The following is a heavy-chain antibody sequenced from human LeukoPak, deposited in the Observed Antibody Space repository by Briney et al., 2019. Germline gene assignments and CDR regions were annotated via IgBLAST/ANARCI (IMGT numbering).Heavy chain of an antibody. CDR1: GFTFSTYW. CDR2: KNSDGKTT. V-gene: IGHV3-74*01. D-gene: IGHD4-11*01. J-gene: IGHJ4*02. Sequence: SGGSLRLSCAASGFTFSTYWMHWVRQAPGKALVCVSRKNSDGKTTLTADSVKGRFTISRDNAKNPLYLQLNSLRAEDTAVYYCSRDTTTVTPPFDHWGQGILVTV. CDR3: SRDTTTVTPPFDH.